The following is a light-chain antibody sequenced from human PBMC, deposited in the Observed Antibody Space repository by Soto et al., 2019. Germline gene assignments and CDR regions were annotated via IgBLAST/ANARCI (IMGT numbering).Light chain of an antibody. J-gene: IGKJ5*01. V-gene: IGKV3-15*01. CDR3: QLYVQWPLIT. CDR2: GVS. Sequence: EIVMTQSPATLSVSPGERATLSCRASQSVSRNLLAWYQQKPGQAPRLLIHGVSTRATGIPARFSGSGSGTEFTLTISSLQSEDFAIYYCQLYVQWPLITFGQGTRLEIK. CDR1: QSVSRN.